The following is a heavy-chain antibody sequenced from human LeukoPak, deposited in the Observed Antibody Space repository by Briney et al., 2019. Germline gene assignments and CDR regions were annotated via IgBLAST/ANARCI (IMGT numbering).Heavy chain of an antibody. D-gene: IGHD4-17*01. CDR3: ARDPSYDYGDYAPQNWFDP. V-gene: IGHV3-33*01. CDR1: GFTFSSYG. Sequence: AGRPLRLSCAASGFTFSSYGMHWVRQAPGKGLEWVAVIWYDGSNKYYADSVKGRFTISRDNSKNTLYLQMNSLRAEDTAVYYCARDPSYDYGDYAPQNWFDPWGQGTLVTVSS. J-gene: IGHJ5*02. CDR2: IWYDGSNK.